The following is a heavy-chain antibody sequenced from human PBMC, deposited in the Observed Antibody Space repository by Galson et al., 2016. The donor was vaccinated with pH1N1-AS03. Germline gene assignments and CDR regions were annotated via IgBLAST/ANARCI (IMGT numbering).Heavy chain of an antibody. CDR1: GGTFSSYA. CDR2: IIGMFGTT. CDR3: ARFSWGSRRGSGYPSMDV. J-gene: IGHJ6*02. V-gene: IGHV1-69*13. Sequence: SVKVSCKASGGTFSSYAISWVRQAPGQGLEWMGGIIGMFGTTNYAQKFQGRVTITADESTTTAYMELSSLRSEDTAVYYCARFSWGSRRGSGYPSMDVWGQGTTVTVSS. D-gene: IGHD5-12*01.